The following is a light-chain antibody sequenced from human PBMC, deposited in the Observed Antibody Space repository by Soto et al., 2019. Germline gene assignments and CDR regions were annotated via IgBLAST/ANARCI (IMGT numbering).Light chain of an antibody. J-gene: IGLJ2*01. V-gene: IGLV2-14*01. Sequence: QSALTQPASVSGSPGQSITISCTGTSSDVGGYNYVSWYQQHPGKAPKLMICEVSNRPSGVSNRFSGSKSGNTASLTISGRQAEDEADYYCSSYTSSRTLVFGGGTKLTVL. CDR3: SSYTSSRTLV. CDR1: SSDVGGYNY. CDR2: EVS.